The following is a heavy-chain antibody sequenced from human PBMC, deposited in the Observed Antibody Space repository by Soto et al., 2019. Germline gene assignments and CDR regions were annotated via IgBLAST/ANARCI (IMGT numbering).Heavy chain of an antibody. D-gene: IGHD6-19*01. CDR3: AKTWYSSGWFFDY. Sequence: GGSLRLSCAASGFTFSSYGMHWVRQAPGKGLEWVAVISYDGSNKYYADSVKGRFTISRDNSKNTLYLQMNSLRAEDTAVYYCAKTWYSSGWFFDYWGQGTLVTVSS. CDR2: ISYDGSNK. V-gene: IGHV3-30*18. CDR1: GFTFSSYG. J-gene: IGHJ4*02.